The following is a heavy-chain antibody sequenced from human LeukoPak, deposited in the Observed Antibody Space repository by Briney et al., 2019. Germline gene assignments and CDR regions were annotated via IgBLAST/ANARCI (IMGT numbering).Heavy chain of an antibody. D-gene: IGHD2-8*01. CDR1: GFTFSSYG. J-gene: IGHJ6*02. Sequence: PGGSLRLSCAASGFTFSSYGMHWVRQAPGKGLEWVAVIWYDGSNKYYADSVKGRFTISRDNSKNTLYLQMNSLRAEDTAVYYCARGMGPVRGMDVWGQGTTVTVSS. CDR3: ARGMGPVRGMDV. V-gene: IGHV3-33*01. CDR2: IWYDGSNK.